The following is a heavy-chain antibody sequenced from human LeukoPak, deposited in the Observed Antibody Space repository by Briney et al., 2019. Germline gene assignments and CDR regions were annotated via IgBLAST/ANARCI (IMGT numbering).Heavy chain of an antibody. V-gene: IGHV1-58*02. CDR3: AAIYWYSSSWYSDY. CDR1: GFTFTSSA. CDR2: IVVGSGNT. J-gene: IGHJ4*02. Sequence: GASVKVSCKASGFTFTSSAMQWVRQARGQRLEWIGWIVVGSGNTNYAQKFQERVTITRDMSTSTAYMELSSLRSEDTAVYYCAAIYWYSSSWYSDYWGQGTLVTVSS. D-gene: IGHD6-13*01.